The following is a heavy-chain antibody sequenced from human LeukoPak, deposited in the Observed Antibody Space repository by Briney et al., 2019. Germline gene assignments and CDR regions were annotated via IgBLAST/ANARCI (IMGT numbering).Heavy chain of an antibody. CDR3: ARGQVPAAMAYYFDY. Sequence: GGSLRLSCAASGFTFSSYAMHWVRQAPGKGLEWVAVISYGGSNKYYADSVKGRFTISRDNSKNTLYLQMNSLRAEDTAVYYCARGQVPAAMAYYFDYWGQGTLVTVSS. D-gene: IGHD2-2*01. CDR2: ISYGGSNK. V-gene: IGHV3-30*04. CDR1: GFTFSSYA. J-gene: IGHJ4*02.